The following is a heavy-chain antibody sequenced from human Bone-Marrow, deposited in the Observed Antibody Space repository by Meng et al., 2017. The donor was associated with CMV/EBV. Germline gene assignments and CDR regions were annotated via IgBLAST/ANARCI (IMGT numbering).Heavy chain of an antibody. CDR3: ARDQLLSHDAFDI. D-gene: IGHD2-2*01. J-gene: IGHJ3*02. V-gene: IGHV1-2*02. Sequence: ASVKVSCKASGYTFTGYYMHWVRQAPGQGLEWMGWINPNSGGTNYAQKFQGRVTMTRDTSISTAYMELSRLRSDDTAVYYCARDQLLSHDAFDIWGQGTMVTVSS. CDR2: INPNSGGT. CDR1: GYTFTGYY.